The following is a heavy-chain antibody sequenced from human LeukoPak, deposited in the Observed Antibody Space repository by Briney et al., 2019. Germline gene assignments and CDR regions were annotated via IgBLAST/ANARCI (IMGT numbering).Heavy chain of an antibody. V-gene: IGHV4-59*12. CDR3: ARDLRGSSSWQYYFDY. D-gene: IGHD6-13*01. CDR1: GGSITSYY. J-gene: IGHJ4*02. Sequence: PSETLSLTCTVSGGSITSYYWSWIRQPAGKGLEWIGEIYHSGSTNYNPSLKSRVTISVDKSKNQFSLKLSSVTAADTAVYYCARDLRGSSSWQYYFDYWGQGTLVTVSS. CDR2: IYHSGST.